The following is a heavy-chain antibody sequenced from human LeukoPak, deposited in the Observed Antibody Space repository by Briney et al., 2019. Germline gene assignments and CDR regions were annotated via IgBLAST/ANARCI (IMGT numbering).Heavy chain of an antibody. J-gene: IGHJ4*02. CDR3: ASDFTGRDDY. Sequence: GGSLRLSCAASGCTFIRYWMHWVRQAPGKGLVWVSRMNTDGTRIDYADSVKGRFTISRDNAKDTLYLQMNSLGVEETAVYFCASDFTGRDDYWGQGTLVSVSP. V-gene: IGHV3-74*01. D-gene: IGHD2-8*02. CDR2: MNTDGTRI. CDR1: GCTFIRYW.